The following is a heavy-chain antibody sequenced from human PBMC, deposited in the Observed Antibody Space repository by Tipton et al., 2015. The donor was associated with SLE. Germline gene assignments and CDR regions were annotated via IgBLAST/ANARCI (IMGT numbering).Heavy chain of an antibody. D-gene: IGHD6-13*01. V-gene: IGHV3-49*03. CDR2: IRSKAYGGTT. CDR3: TRAAAGAGAAFDI. CDR1: GFTFGDYA. J-gene: IGHJ3*02. Sequence: QLVQSGGGLVQPGRSLRLSCTASGFTFGDYAMSWSRQAPGKGLEWVGFIRSKAYGGTTEYAASVKGRFTISRDDSKSIAYLQMNSLKTEDTAVYYCTRAAAGAGAAFDIWGQGTMVTVSS.